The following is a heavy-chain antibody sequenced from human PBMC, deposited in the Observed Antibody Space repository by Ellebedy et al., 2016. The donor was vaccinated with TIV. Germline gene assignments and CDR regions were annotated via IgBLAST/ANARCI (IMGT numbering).Heavy chain of an antibody. CDR2: IRQDGSDK. D-gene: IGHD3-10*01. V-gene: IGHV3-7*03. CDR3: ATDGSYDDHLFPQHAFTT. J-gene: IGHJ3*02. CDR1: GFSFRSYW. Sequence: GESLKISCAASGFSFRSYWMSWARQVPGKGLEWVANIRQDGSDKYYVDSVKGRFTISRDNAKNSLFLQMNSLRVEDTAVYYCATDGSYDDHLFPQHAFTTWGQGTMVSVSS.